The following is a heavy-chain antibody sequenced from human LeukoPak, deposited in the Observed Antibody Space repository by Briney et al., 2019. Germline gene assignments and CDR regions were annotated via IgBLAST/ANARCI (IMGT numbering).Heavy chain of an antibody. CDR2: IWYDGSNK. CDR1: GFTFSSYG. D-gene: IGHD2-8*01. V-gene: IGHV3-33*01. Sequence: GGSLRLSCAASGFTFSSYGMHWVRQAPGKGLEWVAVIWYDGSNKYYADSVKGRFIISRDNSKNTLYLQMNSLRAEDTAVYYCAREMATGTFDYWGQGTLVTVSS. J-gene: IGHJ4*02. CDR3: AREMATGTFDY.